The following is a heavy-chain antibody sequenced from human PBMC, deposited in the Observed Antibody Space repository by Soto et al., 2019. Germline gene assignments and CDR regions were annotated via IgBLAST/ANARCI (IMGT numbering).Heavy chain of an antibody. J-gene: IGHJ4*02. CDR1: GFIFKNYA. D-gene: IGHD6-6*01. Sequence: SLRLSCAVSGFIFKNYALNWVRQAPGKGLEWVAPITRDGYNKYYADSVKGRFTISRDNSKNTLSLQMTALRVEDSSVYYRTKSSGGSSSVGMDYWGPGTLVTVS. V-gene: IGHV3-30*04. CDR3: TKSSGGSSSVGMDY. CDR2: ITRDGYNK.